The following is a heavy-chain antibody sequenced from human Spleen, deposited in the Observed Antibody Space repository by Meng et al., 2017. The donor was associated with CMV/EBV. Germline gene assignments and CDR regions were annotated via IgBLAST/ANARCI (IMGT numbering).Heavy chain of an antibody. Sequence: KACGYTFTGCHAHGERQDPGQGIKSMRWNNPNSGGANYAQKIQSRVTMTRDTSISTAYIVLGRLRYDDAAVYYCARVSGSSGWSVLDYWGLGTLVTVSS. J-gene: IGHJ4*02. CDR3: ARVSGSSGWSVLDY. V-gene: IGHV1-2*02. CDR1: GYTFTGCH. D-gene: IGHD6-19*01. CDR2: NNPNSGGA.